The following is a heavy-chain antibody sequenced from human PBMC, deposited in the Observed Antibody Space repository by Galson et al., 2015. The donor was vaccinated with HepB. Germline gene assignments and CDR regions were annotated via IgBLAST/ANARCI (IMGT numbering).Heavy chain of an antibody. D-gene: IGHD1-26*01. Sequence: SLRLSCAASGFTFSSYSMNWVRQAPGKGLEWVSYISSSSSTIYYADSVKGRFTISRDNAKNSLYLQMNSLRAEDTAVYYCARGYTTRYSGSWGAFDIWGQGTMVTVSS. CDR1: GFTFSSYS. V-gene: IGHV3-48*04. CDR2: ISSSSSTI. J-gene: IGHJ3*02. CDR3: ARGYTTRYSGSWGAFDI.